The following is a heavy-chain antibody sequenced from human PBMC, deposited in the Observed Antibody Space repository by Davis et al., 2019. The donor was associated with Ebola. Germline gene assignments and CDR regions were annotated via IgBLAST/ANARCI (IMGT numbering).Heavy chain of an antibody. Sequence: GGSLRLSCAASGFTFSSYAMSWVRQAPGKGLEWVSAISGSGGSTYYADSVKGRFTISRDNSKNTLYLQMNSLRAEDTAVYYCAKDVGIYSNYYYYGMDVWGQGTTVTVSS. V-gene: IGHV3-23*01. D-gene: IGHD4-11*01. CDR3: AKDVGIYSNYYYYGMDV. J-gene: IGHJ6*02. CDR2: ISGSGGST. CDR1: GFTFSSYA.